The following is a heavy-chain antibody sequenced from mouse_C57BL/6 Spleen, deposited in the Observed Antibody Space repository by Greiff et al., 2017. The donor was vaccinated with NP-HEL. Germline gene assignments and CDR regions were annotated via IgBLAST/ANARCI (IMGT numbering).Heavy chain of an antibody. CDR2: ISYDGSN. CDR1: GYSITSGYY. D-gene: IGHD2-3*01. J-gene: IGHJ1*03. CDR3: ARGDGYSWYFDV. V-gene: IGHV3-6*01. Sequence: EVKLQESGPGLVKPSQSLSLTCSVTGYSITSGYYWNWIRQFPGNKLEWMGYISYDGSNNYNPSLKNRISITRDTSKNQFFLKLNSVTTEDTATYYCARGDGYSWYFDVWGTGTTVTVSS.